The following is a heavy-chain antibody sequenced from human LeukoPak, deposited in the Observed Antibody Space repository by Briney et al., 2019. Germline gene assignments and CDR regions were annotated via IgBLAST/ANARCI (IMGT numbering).Heavy chain of an antibody. D-gene: IGHD6-6*01. Sequence: SETLSLTCAVSGGSISSSNWWSWVRQPPGKGLEWIGEIYHSGSTNYNPSLRGRVTISVDKSKNQFSLKLSSVTAADTAVYYCARDRSSSYAFDIWGQGTMVTVSS. CDR2: IYHSGST. CDR1: GGSISSSNW. V-gene: IGHV4-4*02. CDR3: ARDRSSSYAFDI. J-gene: IGHJ3*02.